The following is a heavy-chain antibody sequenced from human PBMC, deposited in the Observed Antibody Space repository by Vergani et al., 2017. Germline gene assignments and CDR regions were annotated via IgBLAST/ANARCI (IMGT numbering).Heavy chain of an antibody. D-gene: IGHD2-21*01. V-gene: IGHV3-48*01. CDR2: ISSSSSTI. Sequence: EVQLVESGGGLVQPGGSLRLSCAASGFTFSSYSMNWVRQAPGKGLEWVSYISSSSSTIYYADSVKGRFTISRDNAKNSLYLQMNSLRAEDTAVYYCARDSYSPHVDYWGHGSLVTVSS. CDR3: ARDSYSPHVDY. J-gene: IGHJ4*01. CDR1: GFTFSSYS.